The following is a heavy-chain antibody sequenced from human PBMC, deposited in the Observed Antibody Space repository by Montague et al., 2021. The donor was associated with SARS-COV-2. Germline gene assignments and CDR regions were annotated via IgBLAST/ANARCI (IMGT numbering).Heavy chain of an antibody. D-gene: IGHD3-16*02. J-gene: IGHJ3*02. Sequence: SLRLSCAASGFTFSNYDMNWVRQAPGKGPEWISYISTSAYTTSYAGSVKGRFTISRGNGKNSLYLQMNSLRVEDTAVYYCTRDYRSIVGDGLDIWGQGTTVTVSS. CDR2: ISTSAYTT. V-gene: IGHV3-48*03. CDR1: GFTFSNYD. CDR3: TRDYRSIVGDGLDI.